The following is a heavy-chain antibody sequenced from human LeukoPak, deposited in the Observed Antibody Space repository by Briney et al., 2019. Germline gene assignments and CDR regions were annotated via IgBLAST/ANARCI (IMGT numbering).Heavy chain of an antibody. CDR3: ARDPSGVVPAAMSDY. V-gene: IGHV3-11*04. CDR2: ISSSGSTI. CDR1: GFTFSDYY. D-gene: IGHD2-2*01. J-gene: IGHJ4*02. Sequence: GGSLRLSCAAPGFTFSDYYMSWIRQAPGKGLEWVSYISSSGSTIYYADSVKGRFTISRDNAKNSLYLQMNSLRAEDTAVYYCARDPSGVVPAAMSDYWGQGTLVTVSS.